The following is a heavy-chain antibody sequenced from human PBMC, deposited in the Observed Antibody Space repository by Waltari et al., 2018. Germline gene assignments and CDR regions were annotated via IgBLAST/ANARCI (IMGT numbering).Heavy chain of an antibody. V-gene: IGHV3-66*02. CDR1: GLAARDPH. J-gene: IGHJ4*02. Sequence: EVKLVESGGGLVHPGGSLSLSCVASGLAARDPHMSWVRQAPGKGLEWVSIMYPPGSAYNADSVEGRFTISRDISKNMVHLQMNRLRLEDSATYYCATARDEHTAMVYFDNWGQGTLVSVSS. D-gene: IGHD5-18*01. CDR3: ATARDEHTAMVYFDN. CDR2: MYPPGSA.